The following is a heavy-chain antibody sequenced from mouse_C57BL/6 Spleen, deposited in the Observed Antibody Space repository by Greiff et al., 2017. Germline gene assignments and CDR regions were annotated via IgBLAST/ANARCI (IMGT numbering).Heavy chain of an antibody. V-gene: IGHV5-4*01. D-gene: IGHD2-2*01. CDR2: ISDGGSYT. J-gene: IGHJ1*03. CDR1: GFTFSSYA. CDR3: ARDLVTTGSSYWYFDV. Sequence: EVKLVESGGGLVKPGGSLKLSCAASGFTFSSYAMSWVRQTPEKRLEWVATISDGGSYTYYPDNVKGRFTISRDNAKNNLYLQMSHLKSEDTAMYYCARDLVTTGSSYWYFDVWGTGTTVTVSS.